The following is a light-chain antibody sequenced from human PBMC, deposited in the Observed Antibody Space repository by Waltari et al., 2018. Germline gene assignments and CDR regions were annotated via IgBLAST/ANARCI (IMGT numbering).Light chain of an antibody. V-gene: IGKV3-20*01. J-gene: IGKJ1*01. CDR3: QHYVRLPVS. Sequence: EIVLTQPPGTLSLSPGERATLSCRASQSVSRSLAWYQQKPGQAPRLLIYGASSRATGVPDRFSGSGSGTDFSLTIRRLEPEDFAVYYCQHYVRLPVSFGQGTKVEIK. CDR2: GAS. CDR1: QSVSRS.